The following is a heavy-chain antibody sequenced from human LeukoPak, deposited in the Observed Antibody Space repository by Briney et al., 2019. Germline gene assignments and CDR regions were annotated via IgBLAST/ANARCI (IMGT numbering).Heavy chain of an antibody. D-gene: IGHD2-2*01. Sequence: PGGSLRLSCAASGFTFSSYSMNWVRQAPGRGLEWVSSISSSSSYIYYADSLKGRFTISRDNAKNSLYLQMNSLRAEDTAIYYCARLVVVPADNYRYVDVWGKGTTVTVSS. J-gene: IGHJ6*03. CDR3: ARLVVVPADNYRYVDV. V-gene: IGHV3-21*01. CDR1: GFTFSSYS. CDR2: ISSSSSYI.